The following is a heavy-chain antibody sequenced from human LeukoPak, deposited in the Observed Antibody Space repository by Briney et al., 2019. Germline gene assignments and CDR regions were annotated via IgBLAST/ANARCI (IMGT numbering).Heavy chain of an antibody. CDR2: IPYDGSNK. CDR3: TRPIVATIVGGGDY. D-gene: IGHD5-12*01. V-gene: IGHV3-30*04. CDR1: GFTFSTYA. Sequence: GGSLRLSCAASGFTFSTYAMHWVRQAPGKGLEWVAVIPYDGSNKYYADSVKGRFTISRDNSKNTLYLQMNTLIADDTAVYYCTRPIVATIVGGGDYWGQGTLVTVSS. J-gene: IGHJ4*02.